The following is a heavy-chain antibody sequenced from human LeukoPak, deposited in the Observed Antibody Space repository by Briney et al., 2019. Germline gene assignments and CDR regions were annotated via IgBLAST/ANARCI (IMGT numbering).Heavy chain of an antibody. D-gene: IGHD1-26*01. CDR2: IRYDGSNK. Sequence: GSLRLSCTASGFTFRTYWMSWVRQPPGKGLEWVAFIRYDGSNKYYADSVKGRFTISRDNSKNTLYLQMNSLRAEDTAVYYCAKDQVVGATTDYYYYYMDVWGKGTTVTVSS. CDR1: GFTFRTYW. V-gene: IGHV3-30*02. J-gene: IGHJ6*03. CDR3: AKDQVVGATTDYYYYYMDV.